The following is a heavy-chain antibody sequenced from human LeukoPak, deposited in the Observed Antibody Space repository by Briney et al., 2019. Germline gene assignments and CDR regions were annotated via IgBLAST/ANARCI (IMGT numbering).Heavy chain of an antibody. Sequence: GRSLRLSCAASGFTFSTYGMHWVRQAPGKGLEWVAVIWYDGSNKYYADSVKGRFTISRDNSKNTLSLQMNSLRAEDTAVYYCASAVGPFDIWGQGTMVTVSS. CDR1: GFTFSTYG. CDR2: IWYDGSNK. D-gene: IGHD6-19*01. CDR3: ASAVGPFDI. V-gene: IGHV3-33*01. J-gene: IGHJ3*02.